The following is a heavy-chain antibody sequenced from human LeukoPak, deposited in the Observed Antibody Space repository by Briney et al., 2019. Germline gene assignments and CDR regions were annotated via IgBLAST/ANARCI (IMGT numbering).Heavy chain of an antibody. J-gene: IGHJ4*02. CDR3: AREGGYCYGDSCRYFDY. CDR1: GFTFSCYS. D-gene: IGHD2-15*01. CDR2: VSTGSRDI. V-gene: IGHV3-21*01. Sequence: GGSLRLPCAASGFTFSCYSMNWVRQAPGKGLEWVSSVSTGSRDIYYADSVKGRFTISRDSATNSLYLQMNSLRAEDTAVYYCAREGGYCYGDSCRYFDYWGQGTLVTVSS.